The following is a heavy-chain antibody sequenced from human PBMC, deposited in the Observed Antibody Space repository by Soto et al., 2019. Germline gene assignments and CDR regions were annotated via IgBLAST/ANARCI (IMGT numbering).Heavy chain of an antibody. Sequence: QLQLQESGSGLVKPSQTLSLTCAVSGGSISSGGYSWSWIRQPPGKGLEWIGYIYHSGSTYYNPSLKRRVTISVDRSKNQSSLKLSSVTAADTAVYSCAAGGGLPRYYWGQGTLVTVSS. CDR3: AAGGGLPRYY. CDR2: IYHSGST. D-gene: IGHD5-12*01. CDR1: GGSISSGGYS. J-gene: IGHJ4*02. V-gene: IGHV4-30-2*01.